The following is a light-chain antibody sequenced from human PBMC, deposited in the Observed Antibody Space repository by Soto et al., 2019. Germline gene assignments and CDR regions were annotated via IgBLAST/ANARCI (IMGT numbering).Light chain of an antibody. CDR3: QQSYSTPR. J-gene: IGKJ4*01. Sequence: DIQMTQSPSPLSASVGDRVTITCRASQTIRNYLNWCQQKPGEAPKLLIYAASRLQSGVPSRFSGSGSGTDFTLTINTLQPEDIATYYCQQSYSTPRFGGGTKVDIK. CDR1: QTIRNY. V-gene: IGKV1-39*01. CDR2: AAS.